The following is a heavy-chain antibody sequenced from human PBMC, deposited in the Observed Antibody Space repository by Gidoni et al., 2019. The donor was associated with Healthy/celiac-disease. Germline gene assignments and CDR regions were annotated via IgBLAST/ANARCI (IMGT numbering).Heavy chain of an antibody. D-gene: IGHD2-21*02. J-gene: IGHJ6*02. CDR1: GFTFSSYA. CDR3: AKIYCGGDCLRYYYYYGMDV. V-gene: IGHV3-23*01. Sequence: VRLLESGGGLVQTGGAMRLSCAACGFTFSSYAMSWVRQAPGKGLEWVSAISGSGGSTYYADSVKGRFTISRDNSKNTLYLQMNSLRAEDTAVYYCAKIYCGGDCLRYYYYYGMDVWGQGTTVTVSS. CDR2: ISGSGGST.